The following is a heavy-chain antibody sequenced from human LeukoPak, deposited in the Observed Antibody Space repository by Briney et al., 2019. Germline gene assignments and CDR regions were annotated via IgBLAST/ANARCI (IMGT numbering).Heavy chain of an antibody. CDR1: GYSFTTYW. V-gene: IGHV5-51*01. CDR2: IYPGDSDT. J-gene: IGHJ4*02. Sequence: GESLKISCKGSGYSFTTYWIVWVRQMPGKGLEWMGIIYPGDSDTRYSPSFQGQVTISVDKSISTAFLQWSSLKASDTALYYCARHRDGSTAWGYWGQGTLVTVSS. D-gene: IGHD5-24*01. CDR3: ARHRDGSTAWGY.